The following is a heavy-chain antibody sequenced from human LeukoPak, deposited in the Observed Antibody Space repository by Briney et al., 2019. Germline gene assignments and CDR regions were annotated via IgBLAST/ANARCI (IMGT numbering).Heavy chain of an antibody. CDR2: ISYDGSNK. J-gene: IGHJ6*02. CDR1: GFTFSSYG. CDR3: AKDSGYDYYHYYGMDV. Sequence: GGSLRLSCAASGFTFSSYGMHWVRQAPGKGLEWVAVISYDGSNKCYADSVKGRFTISRDNSKNTLYLQMNSLRAEDTAVYYCAKDSGYDYYHYYGMDVWGQGTTVTVSS. V-gene: IGHV3-30*18. D-gene: IGHD5-12*01.